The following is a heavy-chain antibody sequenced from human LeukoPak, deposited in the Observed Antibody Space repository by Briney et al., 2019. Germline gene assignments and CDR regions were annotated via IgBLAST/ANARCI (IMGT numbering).Heavy chain of an antibody. V-gene: IGHV5-51*01. J-gene: IGHJ6*02. CDR3: ARVTGYCTTTRCHTYYYYGMDV. D-gene: IGHD2-2*02. CDR2: IYPGDSQT. CDR1: GYRFTSNW. Sequence: GEPLKISCKGSGYRFTSNWSGWVRHVPGKGLEWMGIIYPGDSQTTYSPSLQGQVTISADKSISTAYMQWSSLKASDTAIYYCARVTGYCTTTRCHTYYYYGMDVWGQGTTVTVSS.